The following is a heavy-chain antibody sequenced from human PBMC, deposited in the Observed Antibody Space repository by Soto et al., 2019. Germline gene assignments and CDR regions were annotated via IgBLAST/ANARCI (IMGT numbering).Heavy chain of an antibody. D-gene: IGHD4-17*01. J-gene: IGHJ4*02. Sequence: EVHLLESGGTLVQPGGSLRLSCAASGFDFSTYAMTWVRQSPGKGLEWVSAIINSGATTYYADSVKGRFTISRDNSRNTLYLQLNSLRADDTAMYYCAKDWPGTSSVTSDFWGQGNQVTVSS. CDR3: AKDWPGTSSVTSDF. CDR2: IINSGATT. V-gene: IGHV3-23*01. CDR1: GFDFSTYA.